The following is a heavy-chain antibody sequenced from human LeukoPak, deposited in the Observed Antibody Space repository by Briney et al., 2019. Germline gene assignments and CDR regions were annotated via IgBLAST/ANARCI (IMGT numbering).Heavy chain of an antibody. CDR1: GGSFSGYY. J-gene: IGHJ5*02. V-gene: IGHV4-34*01. Sequence: SETLSLTCAVYGGSFSGYYWSWIRQPPGKGLEWIGEINHSGSTNYNPSLKSRVTISVDTSKNQFSLKLSSVTAADTAVYYCARRSKGALAAAGKGNWFDPWGQGTLVTVSS. CDR3: ARRSKGALAAAGKGNWFDP. CDR2: INHSGST. D-gene: IGHD6-13*01.